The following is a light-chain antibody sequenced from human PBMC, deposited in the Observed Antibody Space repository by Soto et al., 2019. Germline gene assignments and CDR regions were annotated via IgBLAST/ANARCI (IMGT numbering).Light chain of an antibody. CDR3: SSYTSSSTYV. CDR2: DVS. V-gene: IGLV2-14*01. CDR1: SSDVGGYNF. J-gene: IGLJ1*01. Sequence: LTQPASVSGSPGQSITISCTGTSSDVGGYNFVSWYQQHPGKAPKLMIYDVSNRPSGASNRFSGSKSGNTASLTIYGLQAEDEADYYCSSYTSSSTYVFVTGTKVTVL.